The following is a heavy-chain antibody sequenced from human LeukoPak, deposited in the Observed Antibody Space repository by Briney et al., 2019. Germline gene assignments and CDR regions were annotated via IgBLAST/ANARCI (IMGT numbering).Heavy chain of an antibody. CDR1: GFTVSSNY. J-gene: IGHJ5*02. V-gene: IGHV4-34*01. Sequence: PGGSLRLSCAASGFTVSSNYMSWIRQPPGKGLEWIGEINHSGSTNYNPSLKSRVTISVDASKNQFSLKLSSVTAADTAVYYCARGFSNYYDSSGYNWFDPWGQGTLVTVSS. D-gene: IGHD3-22*01. CDR3: ARGFSNYYDSSGYNWFDP. CDR2: INHSGST.